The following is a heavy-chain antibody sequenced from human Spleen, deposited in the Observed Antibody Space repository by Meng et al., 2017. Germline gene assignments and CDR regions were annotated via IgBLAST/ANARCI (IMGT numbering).Heavy chain of an antibody. CDR2: IYYSGST. D-gene: IGHD6-19*01. Sequence: SETLSLTCTVSGGSISGFYWSWIRQPPGKGLEWIGYIYYSGSTNYNPSLKSRVTISVDTSKNQFSLNLSSVTAADTAVYYCSRRAVAGNFDYWGQGTLVTVSS. V-gene: IGHV4-59*01. CDR3: SRRAVAGNFDY. CDR1: GGSISGFY. J-gene: IGHJ4*02.